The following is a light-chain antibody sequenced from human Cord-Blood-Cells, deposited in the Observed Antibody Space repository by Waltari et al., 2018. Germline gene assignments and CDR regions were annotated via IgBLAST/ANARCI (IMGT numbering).Light chain of an antibody. Sequence: DIQMPQSPSTLSASVGDRVTITCRASQSISSWLAWYQQKPGKAPKLLIYDASSLESGVPSRFSGSGSGTEITLTISSLQPDDFATYYCQQYNSYSPYTFGQGTKLEIK. V-gene: IGKV1-5*01. CDR1: QSISSW. J-gene: IGKJ2*01. CDR3: QQYNSYSPYT. CDR2: DAS.